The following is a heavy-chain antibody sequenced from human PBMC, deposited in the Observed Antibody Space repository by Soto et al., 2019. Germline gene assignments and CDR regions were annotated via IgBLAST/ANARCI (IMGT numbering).Heavy chain of an antibody. V-gene: IGHV3-15*01. J-gene: IGHJ4*02. Sequence: EVQLMESGGGLVNPGGSLRLSCVASGFPFSYSWMSWVRQAPGKGLEWVARIKSETDGGTTDYAAPVEGRFTISRDDSKNTVDLQMNSLKTEDTAVYYCVIYDYIWGTYRVRWAYWGQGTLVTVSS. CDR2: IKSETDGGTT. CDR3: VIYDYIWGTYRVRWAY. CDR1: GFPFSYSW. D-gene: IGHD3-16*02.